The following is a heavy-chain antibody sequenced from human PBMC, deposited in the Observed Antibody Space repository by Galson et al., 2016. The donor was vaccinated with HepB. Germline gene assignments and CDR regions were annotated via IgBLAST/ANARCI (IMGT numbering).Heavy chain of an antibody. D-gene: IGHD1-14*01. J-gene: IGHJ4*02. Sequence: SLRLSCAASGFTFSNAWMSWVRQAPGKGLEWVSVIYAGGRTFYADSVKGRFTISRDNSKNSLYLQINSLRVEDTAVYYCARQMYGNYFDYWGQGALVTVSS. CDR3: ARQMYGNYFDY. CDR1: GFTFSNAW. V-gene: IGHV3-66*04. CDR2: IYAGGRT.